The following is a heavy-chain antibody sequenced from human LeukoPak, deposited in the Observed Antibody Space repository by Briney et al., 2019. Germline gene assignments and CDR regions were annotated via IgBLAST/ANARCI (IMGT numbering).Heavy chain of an antibody. V-gene: IGHV3-30*18. CDR3: AKGWSRYGPDIFDY. D-gene: IGHD5-18*01. CDR1: GFIFSSYG. CDR2: ISYDGSNK. Sequence: GRSLRLSCAASGFIFSSYGMHWVRQAPGKGLEWVAAISYDGSNKYYADSVKGRFTISRDNSKNTRYLQMNSLRAEDTAVYYCAKGWSRYGPDIFDYWGQGTLVTVSS. J-gene: IGHJ4*02.